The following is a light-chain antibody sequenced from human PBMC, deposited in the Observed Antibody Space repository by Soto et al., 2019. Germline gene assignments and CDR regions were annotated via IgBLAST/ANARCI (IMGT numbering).Light chain of an antibody. Sequence: DIQMTQSPSSLSASVGDRVIITCRTSQSISNYLNWYQHKPGKAPKVLISAASNLQSGVPSRFSGSGSGTVFTLTISSLQPEDFATYFCQQSCSTPLTFGGGTKVDIK. CDR3: QQSCSTPLT. J-gene: IGKJ4*01. CDR2: AAS. V-gene: IGKV1-39*01. CDR1: QSISNY.